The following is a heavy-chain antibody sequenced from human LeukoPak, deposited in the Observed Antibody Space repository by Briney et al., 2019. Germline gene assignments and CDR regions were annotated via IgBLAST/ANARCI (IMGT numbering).Heavy chain of an antibody. V-gene: IGHV3-15*01. D-gene: IGHD1-26*01. CDR3: ATLMSGSHNA. CDR1: GFTVSNAR. Sequence: GGSLTPYCAAPGFTVSNARMSYARQAPGTGLKSFGRIHSKSGGGTAEYAAPVTGRFTISRDDSKNTLYLQMNSLKTEDTAVYYCATLMSGSHNAWGQGTLVTVSS. J-gene: IGHJ4*02. CDR2: IHSKSGGGTA.